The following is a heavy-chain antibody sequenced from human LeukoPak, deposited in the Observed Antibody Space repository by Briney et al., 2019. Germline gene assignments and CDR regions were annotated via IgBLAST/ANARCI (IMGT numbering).Heavy chain of an antibody. CDR1: GYTFTSYG. V-gene: IGHV1-18*01. Sequence: ASVKVSCKASGYTFTSYGISWVRQAPRQGLEWMGWISAYNGNTNYAQKLQGRVTMTTDTSTSTAYMELSSLRSEDTAVYYCARTLVWFGEAEYMDVWGKGTTVTVSS. D-gene: IGHD3-10*01. J-gene: IGHJ6*03. CDR2: ISAYNGNT. CDR3: ARTLVWFGEAEYMDV.